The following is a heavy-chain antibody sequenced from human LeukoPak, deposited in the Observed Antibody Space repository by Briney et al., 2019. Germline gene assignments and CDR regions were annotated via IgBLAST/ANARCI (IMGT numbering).Heavy chain of an antibody. CDR1: GDTFSTFA. CDR2: IIHIFGTT. CDR3: ARDIHRVHCSDGVRSAYYFDY. J-gene: IGHJ4*02. Sequence: ASVKVSCKASGDTFSTFAVSWVRQAPGQGLEWMGRIIHIFGTTNYAQKFQGRVTITADKSTTTVYMELSSLTSEDTAIYYCARDIHRVHCSDGVRSAYYFDYWGQGTLVSVSS. D-gene: IGHD2-8*01. V-gene: IGHV1-69*06.